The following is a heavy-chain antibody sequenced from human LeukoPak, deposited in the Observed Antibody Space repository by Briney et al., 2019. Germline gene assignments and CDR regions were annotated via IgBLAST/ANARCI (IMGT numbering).Heavy chain of an antibody. J-gene: IGHJ6*03. V-gene: IGHV3-33*01. CDR3: ARDHVITGPLYYYYYMDV. D-gene: IGHD5-24*01. CDR1: GFTFTNYG. CDR2: IYYDENNK. Sequence: GGSLRLSCAASGFTFTNYGMHWVRQAPGKGLEWVAVIYYDENNKYYADSVKGRFTISRDNSRNTLYLQMNSLRAEDTAVYYCARDHVITGPLYYYYYMDVWGKGTTVTVSS.